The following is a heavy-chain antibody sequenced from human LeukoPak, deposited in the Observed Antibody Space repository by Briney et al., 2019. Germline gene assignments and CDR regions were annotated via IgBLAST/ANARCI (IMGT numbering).Heavy chain of an antibody. D-gene: IGHD5-18*01. CDR1: GGSISSYY. Sequence: PSETLSLTSTVSGGSISSYYWSWIRQPPGKGLEWIGYIYYSGSTNYNPSLKSRVTISVDTSKNQFSLKLSSVTAADTAVYYCARGAAMVGYWGQGTLVTVSS. V-gene: IGHV4-59*01. CDR2: IYYSGST. J-gene: IGHJ4*02. CDR3: ARGAAMVGY.